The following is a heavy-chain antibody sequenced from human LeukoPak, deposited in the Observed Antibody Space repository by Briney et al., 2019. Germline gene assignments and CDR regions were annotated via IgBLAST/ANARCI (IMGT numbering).Heavy chain of an antibody. CDR1: GITFSSYA. D-gene: IGHD3-22*01. CDR2: ISGSGDRT. J-gene: IGHJ4*02. CDR3: AKDSGYHFLDY. Sequence: GGALRLSCAASGITFSSYAMIWVPQAPGKGLEWVSAISGSGDRTYHADSVKGRLTISRDNSKNTLYLQMSSLRAEDTAVYYCAKDSGYHFLDYWGQGTPVTVSS. V-gene: IGHV3-23*01.